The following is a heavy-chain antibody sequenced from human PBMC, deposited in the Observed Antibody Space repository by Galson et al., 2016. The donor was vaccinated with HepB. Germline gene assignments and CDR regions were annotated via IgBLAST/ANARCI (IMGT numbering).Heavy chain of an antibody. CDR2: IYYTGSS. Sequence: ETLSLTCSVSGDSVSGTNYYWTWIRQPPGKGLEWLGYIYYTGSSNFSPSLKSRITMSVDTSKNQFSLRLSSVTAADTAVYFCARGRYRLDQWGQGTLVTVSS. CDR3: ARGRYRLDQ. J-gene: IGHJ4*02. CDR1: GDSVSGTNYY. D-gene: IGHD1-1*01. V-gene: IGHV4-61*01.